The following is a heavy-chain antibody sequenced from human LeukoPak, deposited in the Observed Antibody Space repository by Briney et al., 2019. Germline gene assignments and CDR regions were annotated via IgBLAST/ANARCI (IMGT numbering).Heavy chain of an antibody. CDR3: AKPISSGWYSFDY. V-gene: IGHV3-23*01. D-gene: IGHD6-19*01. J-gene: IGHJ4*02. Sequence: GGSLRLSCAASGFTFSSYAMSWVRQAPGKGLEWVSAISGSGSSSYSADSVKGRFTISRDNSKNTLYLQINSLRAEDTAVYYCAKPISSGWYSFDYWGQGTLVTVST. CDR1: GFTFSSYA. CDR2: ISGSGSSS.